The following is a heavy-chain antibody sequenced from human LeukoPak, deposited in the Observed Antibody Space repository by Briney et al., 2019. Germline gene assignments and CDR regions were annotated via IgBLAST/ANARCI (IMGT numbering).Heavy chain of an antibody. Sequence: GGSLRLSCAASGFTFSTYWMIWVRQAPGKGLEWVANIKQDGSEKYYVDSVKGRFTISRDNAKNSLYLQMNSLRADDTAVYFCAKDLGLAAAGVLDYWGQGTLVTVSS. J-gene: IGHJ4*02. CDR3: AKDLGLAAAGVLDY. D-gene: IGHD6-13*01. CDR2: IKQDGSEK. CDR1: GFTFSTYW. V-gene: IGHV3-7*01.